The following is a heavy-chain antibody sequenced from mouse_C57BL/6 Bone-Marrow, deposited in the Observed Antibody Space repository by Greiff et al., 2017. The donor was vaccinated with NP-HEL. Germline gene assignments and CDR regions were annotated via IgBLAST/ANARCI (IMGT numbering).Heavy chain of an antibody. CDR1: GYTFTSYW. J-gene: IGHJ1*03. CDR2: IHPNSGST. V-gene: IGHV1-64*01. D-gene: IGHD2-13*01. Sequence: QVQLQQPGAELVKPGASVKLSCKASGYTFTSYWMPWVKQRPGQGLEWIGMIHPNSGSTNYNEKFKSKATLTVDKSSSTAYMQLSSLTSEDSAVYYCARRDYDDPYFDVWGTGTTVTVSS. CDR3: ARRDYDDPYFDV.